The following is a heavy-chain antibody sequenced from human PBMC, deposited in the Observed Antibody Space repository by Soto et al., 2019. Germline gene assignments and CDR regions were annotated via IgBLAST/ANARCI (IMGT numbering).Heavy chain of an antibody. Sequence: ASVKVSCKGSGYTFTSYSMHWVRQAPGQRLEWMGWINAGNGNTKYSQKFQGRVTITRDTSASTAYIELSSLRSEDTAVYYCARDTLYDSSGYYYVGYNWFDPWGQGTLVTVS. CDR3: ARDTLYDSSGYYYVGYNWFDP. D-gene: IGHD3-22*01. CDR2: INAGNGNT. V-gene: IGHV1-3*01. J-gene: IGHJ5*02. CDR1: GYTFTSYS.